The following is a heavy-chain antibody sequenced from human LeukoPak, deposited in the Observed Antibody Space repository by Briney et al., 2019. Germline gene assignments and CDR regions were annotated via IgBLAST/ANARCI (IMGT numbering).Heavy chain of an antibody. CDR1: GFTFSSYS. CDR3: ARDQSRYGDSPLDAFDI. D-gene: IGHD4-17*01. V-gene: IGHV3-48*04. CDR2: ISSSSSTI. J-gene: IGHJ3*02. Sequence: GGSLRLSCAASGFTFSSYSMNWVRQAPGKGLEWVSYISSSSSTIYYADSVKGRFTISRDNAKNSLYLQMNSLRAEDTAVYYCARDQSRYGDSPLDAFDIWGQGTMVTVSS.